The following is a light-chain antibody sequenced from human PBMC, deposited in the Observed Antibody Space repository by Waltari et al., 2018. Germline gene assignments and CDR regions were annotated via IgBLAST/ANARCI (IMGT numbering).Light chain of an antibody. CDR2: GKS. CDR3: QQYDIWPYT. CDR1: QGISTN. Sequence: EIVMTQSPATLSMSPGEIATLSGRASQGISTNLAWYQQKPGQAPRLLMYGKSTRASGFPAGFSGSGSGTEFTLTISRLQSEDFATYYCQQYDIWPYTFGQGTTLEIK. V-gene: IGKV3-15*01. J-gene: IGKJ2*01.